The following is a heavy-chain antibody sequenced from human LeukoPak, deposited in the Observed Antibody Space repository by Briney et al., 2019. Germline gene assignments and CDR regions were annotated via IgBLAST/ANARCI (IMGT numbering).Heavy chain of an antibody. CDR3: ARDRMMDTAMVTGNYYFDY. D-gene: IGHD5-18*01. V-gene: IGHV3-7*01. J-gene: IGHJ4*02. CDR1: GFNFSSYW. CDR2: IKEGGSEK. Sequence: GGSLRLSCAASGFNFSSYWMSWVRQAPGKGLEWVGNIKEGGSEKYYVGSVKGRFTISRDNAKNSLYLQMNSLRAEDTAVYYCARDRMMDTAMVTGNYYFDYWGQGTLVTVSS.